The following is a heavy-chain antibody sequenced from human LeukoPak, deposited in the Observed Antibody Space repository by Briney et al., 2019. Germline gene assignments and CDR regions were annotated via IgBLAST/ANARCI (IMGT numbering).Heavy chain of an antibody. Sequence: GEPLKISCKGSGYSFTSYWIGWVRQMPGKGLEWMGIIYPGDSDTRYSPSFQGQVTISADKSISTAYLQWSSLKASDTAMYYCARHGGATVTTSAFDYWGQGTLVTVSS. CDR3: ARHGGATVTTSAFDY. D-gene: IGHD4-17*01. CDR2: IYPGDSDT. V-gene: IGHV5-51*01. J-gene: IGHJ4*02. CDR1: GYSFTSYW.